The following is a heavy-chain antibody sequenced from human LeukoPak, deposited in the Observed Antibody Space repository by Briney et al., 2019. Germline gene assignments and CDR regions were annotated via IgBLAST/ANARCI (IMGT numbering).Heavy chain of an antibody. CDR3: AKGPTGTFDY. CDR1: GFVFRSYA. CDR2: ISSSGGST. D-gene: IGHD1-1*01. Sequence: GGSLRLSCAASGFVFRSYAMSWVRQAPGKGLEWVSGISSSGGSTYHADSVRGRFTISRDNSKNTQYLQMNSLRAEDTAVYYCAKGPTGTFDYWGQGTLVTVSS. J-gene: IGHJ4*02. V-gene: IGHV3-23*01.